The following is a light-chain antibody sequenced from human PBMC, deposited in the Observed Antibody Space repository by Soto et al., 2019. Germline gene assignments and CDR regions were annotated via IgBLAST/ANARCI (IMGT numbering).Light chain of an antibody. CDR1: QRISSSY. CDR2: GAS. CDR3: LHYGRSPPYT. V-gene: IGKV3-20*01. J-gene: IGKJ2*01. Sequence: EIVLTQSPGTLSLSPGERATLSYRASQRISSSYLAWYQHKPGQAPRLLLYGASSRATGIPDRFSGSGSGTDFTLTISRLEPEDFAVYYCLHYGRSPPYTFGQGTKLEIK.